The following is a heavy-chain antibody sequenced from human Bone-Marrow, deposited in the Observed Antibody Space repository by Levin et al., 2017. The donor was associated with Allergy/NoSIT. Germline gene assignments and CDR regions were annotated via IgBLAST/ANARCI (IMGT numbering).Heavy chain of an antibody. CDR3: ARDDGSGWSYDS. CDR1: GFTFSDHY. D-gene: IGHD6-19*01. V-gene: IGHV3-69-1*02. CDR2: ISSGGSYT. Sequence: GGSLRLSCAASGFTFSDHYMNWVRQAPGKGLEWVSSISSGGSYTYYADSVKGRFTISRDNARDSLSLQINSLKTEDTAVYYCARDDGSGWSYDSWGQGTLVTVTS. J-gene: IGHJ5*01.